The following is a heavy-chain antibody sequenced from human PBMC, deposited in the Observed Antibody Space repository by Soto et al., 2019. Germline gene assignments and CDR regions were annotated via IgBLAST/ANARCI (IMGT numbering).Heavy chain of an antibody. CDR2: ISAYNGNT. V-gene: IGHV1-18*01. CDR1: GYTFTSYG. D-gene: IGHD3-22*01. CDR3: ARNNRDSSGYYYYYGMDV. Sequence: QVQLVQSGAEVKKPGASVKVSCKASGYTFTSYGISWVRQAPGQGLEWVGGISAYNGNTNYAQKLQGRVPMTPETSTSTAYMELRSLRSDDTAVYYCARNNRDSSGYYYYYGMDVWGQGTTVTVSS. J-gene: IGHJ6*02.